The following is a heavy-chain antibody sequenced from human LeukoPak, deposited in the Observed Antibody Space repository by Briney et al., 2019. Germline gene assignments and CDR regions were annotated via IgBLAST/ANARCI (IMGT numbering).Heavy chain of an antibody. CDR2: ISSSGSTI. Sequence: GGSLRLSCAASGFSFSTYWMTWVRQAPGKGLEWVSYISSSGSTIYYADSVKGRFTISRDNAKNSLYLQMNSLRAEDTAVYYCAREGSYHFDYWGQGTLVTVSS. D-gene: IGHD1-26*01. V-gene: IGHV3-48*04. J-gene: IGHJ4*02. CDR1: GFSFSTYW. CDR3: AREGSYHFDY.